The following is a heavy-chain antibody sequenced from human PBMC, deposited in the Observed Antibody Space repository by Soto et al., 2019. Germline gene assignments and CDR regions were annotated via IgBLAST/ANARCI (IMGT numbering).Heavy chain of an antibody. J-gene: IGHJ6*02. V-gene: IGHV3-48*02. CDR1: GFTFRSYS. Sequence: EVQLVESGGGLKQPGGSLRLSCAASGFTFRSYSMNWVRQASGKGLEWVSYISSMNRTINYADSVKGRFIISRDNAKNSLYLQMHSLRDEDTAVYYCAREGWPLLQTGMDVWGQGTTVTVSS. CDR3: AREGWPLLQTGMDV. D-gene: IGHD2-15*01. CDR2: ISSMNRTI.